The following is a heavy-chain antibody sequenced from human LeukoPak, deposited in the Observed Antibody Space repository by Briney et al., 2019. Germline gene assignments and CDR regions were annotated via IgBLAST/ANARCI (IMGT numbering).Heavy chain of an antibody. D-gene: IGHD2-2*01. CDR3: ARVPQYCSSTSCFVTFDP. V-gene: IGHV1-8*01. CDR1: GYTFTSYD. CDR2: MNPDSGNT. J-gene: IGHJ5*02. Sequence: GASVKVSCKASGYTFTSYDINWVRQATGQGLEWMGWMNPDSGNTGYAQKFQGRVTMTRNTSISTAYMELSSLRSEDTAVYYCARVPQYCSSTSCFVTFDPWGQGTLVTVSS.